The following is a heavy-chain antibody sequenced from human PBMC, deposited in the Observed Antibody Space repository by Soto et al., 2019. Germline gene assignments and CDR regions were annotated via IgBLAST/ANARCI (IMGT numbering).Heavy chain of an antibody. CDR3: ARASFNYYDSSGYYPPWDYYGMDV. D-gene: IGHD3-22*01. CDR1: GYTFTSYA. CDR2: INPNSGGT. J-gene: IGHJ6*02. V-gene: IGHV1-2*04. Sequence: ASVKVSCKASGYTFTSYAMHWVRQAPGQGLEWMGWINPNSGGTNYAQKFQGWVTMTRDTSISTAYMELSRLRSDDTAVYYCARASFNYYDSSGYYPPWDYYGMDVWGQGTTVTVYS.